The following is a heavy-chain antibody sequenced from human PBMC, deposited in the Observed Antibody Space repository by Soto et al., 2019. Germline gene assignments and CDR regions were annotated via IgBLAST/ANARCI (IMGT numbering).Heavy chain of an antibody. CDR3: ARAVYDFWSGYYPFDY. D-gene: IGHD3-3*01. CDR1: GYTFTSYD. CDR2: MNPNSGNT. V-gene: IGHV1-8*01. Sequence: ASVKVSCRASGYTFTSYDINWVRQATGQGLEWMGWMNPNSGNTGYAQKFQGRVTMTRNTSISTAYMELSSLRSEDTAVYYCARAVYDFWSGYYPFDYWGQGTLVTVSS. J-gene: IGHJ4*02.